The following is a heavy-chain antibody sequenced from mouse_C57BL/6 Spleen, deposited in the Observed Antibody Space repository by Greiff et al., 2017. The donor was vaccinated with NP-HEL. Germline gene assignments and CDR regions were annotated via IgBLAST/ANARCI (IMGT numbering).Heavy chain of an antibody. Sequence: EVKVEESGPGLVKPSQSLSLTCSVTGYSITSGYYWNWIRQFPGNKLEWMGYISYDGSNNYNPSLKNRISITRDTSKNQFFLKLNSVTTEDTATYYCAREGATDYFDYWGQGTTLTVSS. J-gene: IGHJ2*01. V-gene: IGHV3-6*01. CDR1: GYSITSGYY. D-gene: IGHD1-1*01. CDR2: ISYDGSN. CDR3: AREGATDYFDY.